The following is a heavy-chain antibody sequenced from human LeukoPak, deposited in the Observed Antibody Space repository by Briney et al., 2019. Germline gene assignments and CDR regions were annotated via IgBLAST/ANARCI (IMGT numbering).Heavy chain of an antibody. V-gene: IGHV3-73*01. CDR3: TRGHWGSPGAFDI. J-gene: IGHJ3*02. D-gene: IGHD7-27*01. CDR2: IRSKANSYAT. Sequence: GGSLRLSCAAPGFTFSGSAMHWVRQASGKGLEWVGRIRSKANSYATAYAASVKGRFTISRDDSKNTAYLQMNSLKTEDTAVYYCTRGHWGSPGAFDIWGQGTMVTVSS. CDR1: GFTFSGSA.